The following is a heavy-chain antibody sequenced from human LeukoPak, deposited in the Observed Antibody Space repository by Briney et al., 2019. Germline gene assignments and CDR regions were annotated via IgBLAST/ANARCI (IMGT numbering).Heavy chain of an antibody. Sequence: GGSLRLSCAASGFTFSDSDVHWVRQASGKGLEWVGHIRSRTNTYTTEYAASVKSRFTIATDDSKNTAYMQMNSLKTEDTAVYYCTRPGDSSGYPLWGQGILVTVSS. CDR3: TRPGDSSGYPL. V-gene: IGHV3-73*01. D-gene: IGHD3-22*01. CDR2: IRSRTNTYTT. CDR1: GFTFSDSD. J-gene: IGHJ4*02.